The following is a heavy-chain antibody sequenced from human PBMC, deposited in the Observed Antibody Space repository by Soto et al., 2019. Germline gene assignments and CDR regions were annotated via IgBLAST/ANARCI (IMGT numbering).Heavy chain of an antibody. J-gene: IGHJ3*02. Sequence: QVQLLQWGAGLLKPSETLSLTCAVYGGSFSGYYWSWIRQPPGKGLEWIGEINHSGSTNYNPSLKSRVTISVDTSKNQFSPKLSSVTAADTAVYYCARCAHDAFDIWGQGTMVTVSS. V-gene: IGHV4-34*01. CDR1: GGSFSGYY. CDR2: INHSGST. CDR3: ARCAHDAFDI.